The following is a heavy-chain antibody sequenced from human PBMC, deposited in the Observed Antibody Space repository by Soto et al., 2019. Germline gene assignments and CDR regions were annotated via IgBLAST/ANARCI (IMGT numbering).Heavy chain of an antibody. CDR3: AKDHQRGYDFWSGYWDYFDY. V-gene: IGHV3-23*01. D-gene: IGHD3-3*01. CDR1: GFSLSSYA. J-gene: IGHJ4*02. CDR2: ISGSGGST. Sequence: EVQLLESGGGLVQPGGSLRLSCAASGFSLSSYAMSWVRQAPGKGLEWVSAISGSGGSTYYADSVKGRFTISRDNSKNTLYLQMNSLRAEDTAVYYCAKDHQRGYDFWSGYWDYFDYWGQGTLVSDSS.